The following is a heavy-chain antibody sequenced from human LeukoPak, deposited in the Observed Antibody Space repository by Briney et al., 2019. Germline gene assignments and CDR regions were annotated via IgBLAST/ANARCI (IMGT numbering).Heavy chain of an antibody. CDR3: AKDRRRIAVVPAAMFDY. Sequence: PGRSLRLSCAASGFTFSSYGMHWVRQAPGKGLEWVAFIRYDGSNKYYADSVKGRFTISRDNSKNTLYLQMNSLRAEDTAVYYCAKDRRRIAVVPAAMFDYWGQGTLVTVSS. CDR2: IRYDGSNK. D-gene: IGHD2-2*01. J-gene: IGHJ4*02. CDR1: GFTFSSYG. V-gene: IGHV3-30*02.